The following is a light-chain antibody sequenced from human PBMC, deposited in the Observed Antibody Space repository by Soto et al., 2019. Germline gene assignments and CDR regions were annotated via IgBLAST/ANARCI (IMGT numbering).Light chain of an antibody. CDR3: QQYNDHWT. J-gene: IGKJ1*01. Sequence: DIQMTQSPSTLSASVGDRVTITCRASQSISSWLAWYQQKPGQAPKLLIYKASTLQSGVPSRFSGSGSGTEFALAISRLQPDDSATYYCQQYNDHWTFGQGTKVE. CDR1: QSISSW. CDR2: KAS. V-gene: IGKV1-5*03.